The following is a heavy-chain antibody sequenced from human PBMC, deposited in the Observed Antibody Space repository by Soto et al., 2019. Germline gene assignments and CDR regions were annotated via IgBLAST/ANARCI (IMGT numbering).Heavy chain of an antibody. CDR3: ARSAITMIVVAHKRGTLGAFDI. CDR1: GGTFSRYS. V-gene: IGHV1-69*02. J-gene: IGHJ3*02. CDR2: IIPIFGIP. Sequence: GASVKVSCKASGGTFSRYSITWVRQAPGHGLEWIGRIIPIFGIPNYAQKLQGRVTMTTDTSTSTVYMELSSLRSEDTAVYYCARSAITMIVVAHKRGTLGAFDIWGQGTMVTVSS. D-gene: IGHD3-22*01.